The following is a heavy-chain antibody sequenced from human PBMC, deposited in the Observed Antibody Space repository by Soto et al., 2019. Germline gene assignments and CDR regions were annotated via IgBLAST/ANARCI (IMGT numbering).Heavy chain of an antibody. CDR1: GGTFSSYA. CDR2: IIPIFGTA. D-gene: IGHD3-10*01. CDR3: AREWFEYYYYYGMDV. J-gene: IGHJ6*02. V-gene: IGHV1-69*06. Sequence: SVKVSCKASGGTFSSYAISWVRQAPGQGLEWMGGIIPIFGTANYAQKFQGRVTITADKSTSTAYMELSSLRSEDTAVYYCAREWFEYYYYYGMDVWGQGTTVTVSS.